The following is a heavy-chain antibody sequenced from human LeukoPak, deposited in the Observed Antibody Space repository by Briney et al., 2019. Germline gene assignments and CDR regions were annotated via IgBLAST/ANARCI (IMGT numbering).Heavy chain of an antibody. Sequence: PGGSLRLSCAASGFTVSSNYMSWVRHAPGKGLEWVSVIYSGGSTYYADSVKGRFTISRDNSKNTLYLQMNSLKAEDTAVYYCARDPDGYRQGHHFDYWGQGTLVNVSS. CDR2: IYSGGST. V-gene: IGHV3-66*01. J-gene: IGHJ4*02. D-gene: IGHD5-18*01. CDR3: ARDPDGYRQGHHFDY. CDR1: GFTVSSNY.